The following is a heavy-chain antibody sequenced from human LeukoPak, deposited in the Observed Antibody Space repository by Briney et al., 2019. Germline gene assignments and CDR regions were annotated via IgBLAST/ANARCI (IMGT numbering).Heavy chain of an antibody. CDR3: VRAGLDSSGQHPHDY. V-gene: IGHV3-66*02. CDR2: IDSGGGT. Sequence: GGSLRLSCAPPGFTVGSNYMSWVCQAPGKGGEWVSGIDSGGGTYNTTSVKGRFIISRDNSKNTLYLQMNSLRAEDTAVYYCVRAGLDSSGQHPHDYWGQGTLVTVSS. J-gene: IGHJ4*02. D-gene: IGHD3-22*01. CDR1: GFTVGSNY.